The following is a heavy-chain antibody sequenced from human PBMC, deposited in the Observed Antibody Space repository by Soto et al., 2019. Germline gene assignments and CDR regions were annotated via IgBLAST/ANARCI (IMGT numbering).Heavy chain of an antibody. J-gene: IGHJ6*02. Sequence: QPGGSLRLSCAASGFTFSSYAMSWVRQAPGKGLEWVSAISGSGGSTYYADSVKGRFTISRDNSKNTLYLQMNSLRAEDTAVYYCAKDQYSSSWYRYYYYGMDVWGQGTTVTVSS. CDR1: GFTFSSYA. V-gene: IGHV3-23*01. CDR2: ISGSGGST. D-gene: IGHD6-13*01. CDR3: AKDQYSSSWYRYYYYGMDV.